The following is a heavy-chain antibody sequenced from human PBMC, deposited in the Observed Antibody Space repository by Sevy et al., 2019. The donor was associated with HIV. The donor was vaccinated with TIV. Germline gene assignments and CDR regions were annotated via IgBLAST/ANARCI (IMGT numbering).Heavy chain of an antibody. CDR1: GFTFSSYW. V-gene: IGHV3-74*01. CDR2: IKSDGSST. D-gene: IGHD2-21*01. J-gene: IGHJ3*02. Sequence: GGSLRLSCAASGFTFSSYWMHWVRQAPGKGLVWVSRIKSDGSSTSYADSVKGRFTISRDNAKNTLYLQMNSLRAEDTAVYYCARIGALDIWGQGTMVTVSS. CDR3: ARIGALDI.